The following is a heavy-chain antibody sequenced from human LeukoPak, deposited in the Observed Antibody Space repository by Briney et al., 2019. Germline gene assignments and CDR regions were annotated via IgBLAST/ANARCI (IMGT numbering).Heavy chain of an antibody. CDR1: GGSISSGDYY. CDR2: IYYSGST. CDR3: ARDFMTDAFDI. V-gene: IGHV4-30-4*08. J-gene: IGHJ3*02. D-gene: IGHD3-16*01. Sequence: SQTLSLTCTVSGGSISSGDYYWRWIRQPPGKGLEWIGYIYYSGSTYYNPSLKSRVTISVDTSKNQFSLKLSSVTAADTAVYYCARDFMTDAFDIWGQGTMVTVSS.